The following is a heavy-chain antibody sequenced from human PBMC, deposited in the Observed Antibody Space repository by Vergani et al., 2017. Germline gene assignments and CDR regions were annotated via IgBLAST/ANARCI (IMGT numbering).Heavy chain of an antibody. CDR3: ATHRITGTSADDY. D-gene: IGHD1-7*01. J-gene: IGHJ4*02. Sequence: QVQLVQSGAEVKKPGSSVKVSCKASGGTFSSYTISWVRQAPGLGLEWMGRIIPILGIANYAQKFQGRVTITAAKSTSTAYMELSSLRSEDTAVYYCATHRITGTSADDYWGQGTLVTVSS. CDR2: IIPILGIA. V-gene: IGHV1-69*02. CDR1: GGTFSSYT.